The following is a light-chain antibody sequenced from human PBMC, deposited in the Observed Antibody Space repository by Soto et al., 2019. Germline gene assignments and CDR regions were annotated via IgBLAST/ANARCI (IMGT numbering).Light chain of an antibody. CDR3: QTWGTGIHVV. CDR1: SGHSSYA. V-gene: IGLV4-69*01. Sequence: QLVLTQSPSASACLGASVKLTCTLSSGHSSYAIAWHQQQPEKGPRYLMKLNSDGSHSKGDGIPDRFSGSSSGAERYLTISSLQSEDEADYYCQTWGTGIHVVFGGGTKLTVL. J-gene: IGLJ2*01. CDR2: LNSDGSH.